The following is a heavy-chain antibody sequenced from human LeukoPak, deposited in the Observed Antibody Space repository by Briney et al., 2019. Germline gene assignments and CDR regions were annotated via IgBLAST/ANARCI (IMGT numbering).Heavy chain of an antibody. V-gene: IGHV4-59*12. CDR2: ISYTGST. CDR3: AGDTYGMDV. CDR1: GGSISSYY. Sequence: PSETLSLTCTVSGGSISSYYWSWIRQPPGKGLEWIGYISYTGSTSYNPSLKSRVTISVDTSKNQFSLKLSSVTAADTAVYYCAGDTYGMDVXGQGTTVTVSS. J-gene: IGHJ6*02.